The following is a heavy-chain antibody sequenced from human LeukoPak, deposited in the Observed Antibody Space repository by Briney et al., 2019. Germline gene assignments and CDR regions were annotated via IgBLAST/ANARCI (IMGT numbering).Heavy chain of an antibody. Sequence: GGSLRLSCAASGLTVSSYMSWVRQAPGKGLECVSVIYTGGSTYYAESVKGRFTISRDSSKNAVYLQMNTLRAEDTAVYYCARVSSGYCASWPNNCFDPWGQGTLVTVSS. V-gene: IGHV3-53*01. CDR3: ARVSSGYCASWPNNCFDP. D-gene: IGHD2-8*02. CDR1: GLTVSSY. J-gene: IGHJ5*02. CDR2: IYTGGST.